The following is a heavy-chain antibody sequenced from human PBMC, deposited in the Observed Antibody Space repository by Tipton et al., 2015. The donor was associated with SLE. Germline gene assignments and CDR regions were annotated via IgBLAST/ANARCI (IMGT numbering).Heavy chain of an antibody. CDR1: GGSIRNYF. D-gene: IGHD2-8*02. V-gene: IGHV4-59*12. J-gene: IGHJ6*03. CDR2: VYDSGTT. Sequence: TLSLTCTVSGGSIRNYFWHWIRQSPGKGLEWIGYVYDSGTTKYNPSPKSRLTISIDTSKNQFSLKLSSVTAADTAVYYCARGLSSLVRFYYYYYMDVWGKGTTVTVSS. CDR3: ARGLSSLVRFYYYYYMDV.